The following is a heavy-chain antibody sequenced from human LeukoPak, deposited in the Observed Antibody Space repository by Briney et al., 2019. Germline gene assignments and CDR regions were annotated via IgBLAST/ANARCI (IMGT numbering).Heavy chain of an antibody. J-gene: IGHJ6*03. D-gene: IGHD6-13*01. CDR3: AKVRLQPVPGHYYYYMDV. V-gene: IGHV3-23*01. CDR2: ISGSGGST. Sequence: GGSLRLSCAASGFTFSSYAMSWVRQAPGKGLEWVSAISGSGGSTYYADSVKGRFTISRDNSKNTLYLQMNSLRAEDTAVYYCAKVRLQPVPGHYYYYMDVWGKGTTVTVSS. CDR1: GFTFSSYA.